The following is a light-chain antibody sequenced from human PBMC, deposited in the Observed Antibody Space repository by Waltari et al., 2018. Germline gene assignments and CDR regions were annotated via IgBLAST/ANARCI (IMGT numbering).Light chain of an antibody. CDR3: HQYSTNPMT. CDR2: CAS. V-gene: IGKV4-1*01. CDR1: SIVLSSSNNKNY. Sequence: DSGMITSSTSLTVYLWEEATNIRRSSSIVLSSSNNKNYLSWYQQKPGQPPKLLIYCASTRESAVPDRFSGSGSGTDFTLTISSLQAEDVDVYYCHQYSTNPMTFGQGTKVEIK. J-gene: IGKJ1*01.